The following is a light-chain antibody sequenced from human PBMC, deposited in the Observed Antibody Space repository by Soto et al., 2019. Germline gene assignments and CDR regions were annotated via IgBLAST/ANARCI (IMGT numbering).Light chain of an antibody. V-gene: IGKV3-15*01. CDR3: QQYKSWPYT. CDR2: GAS. Sequence: EIVMTQSPVTLSVSPGERVTLSCRASQSISDKSAWYQQKPGQAPRLLMFGASTRGTGIPARFSGSGSGTDFNLTISGLQSGDFAVYYCQQYKSWPYTFGKGTKLEIK. CDR1: QSISDK. J-gene: IGKJ2*01.